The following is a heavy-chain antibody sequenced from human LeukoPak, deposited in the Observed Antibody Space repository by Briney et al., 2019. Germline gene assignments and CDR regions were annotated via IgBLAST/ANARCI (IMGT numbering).Heavy chain of an antibody. CDR3: ARGYDYVWGSYRYAPQPLSD. J-gene: IGHJ4*02. V-gene: IGHV3-74*01. CDR1: GFPFSSYW. CDR2: INSDGSST. D-gene: IGHD3-16*02. Sequence: HPGGSLPLSCAASGFPFSSYWMHWVRQAPGKGLVWVSRINSDGSSTSYADSVKGRFTISRDNAKNTLYLQMNSLRAEDTAVYYCARGYDYVWGSYRYAPQPLSDWGQGTLVTVSS.